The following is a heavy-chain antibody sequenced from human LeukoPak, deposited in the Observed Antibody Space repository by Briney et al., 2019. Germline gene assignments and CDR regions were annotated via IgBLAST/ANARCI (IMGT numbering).Heavy chain of an antibody. V-gene: IGHV4-59*13. CDR2: IYYSETT. Sequence: SETLSLTCTVSGGSITRNYWNWIRQPPGKGLEWIGNIYYSETTNYNPSLKSRVSISVDTSKNQFSLKLSSVTAADTAVYYCATDNSYGSGSYYTWGQGTLVTVSS. CDR3: ATDNSYGSGSYYT. D-gene: IGHD3-10*01. J-gene: IGHJ4*02. CDR1: GGSITRNY.